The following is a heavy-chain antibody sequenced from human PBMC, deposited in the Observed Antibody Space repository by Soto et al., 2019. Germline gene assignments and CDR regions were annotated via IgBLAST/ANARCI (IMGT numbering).Heavy chain of an antibody. D-gene: IGHD6-13*01. CDR1: GGSISSGGYS. Sequence: SETLSLTCAVSGGSISSGGYSWSWIRQPPGKGLEWIGYIYHSGSTYYNPSLKSRVTISVDRSKNQFSLKLSSVTAADTAVYYCARAEAAAGTRGYYYYGMDVWGQGTTVTVSS. CDR3: ARAEAAAGTRGYYYYGMDV. J-gene: IGHJ6*02. CDR2: IYHSGST. V-gene: IGHV4-30-2*01.